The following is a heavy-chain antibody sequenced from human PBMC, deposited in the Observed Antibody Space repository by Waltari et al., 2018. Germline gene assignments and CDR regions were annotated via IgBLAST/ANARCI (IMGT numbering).Heavy chain of an antibody. Sequence: QVQLQESGPGLVKPSETLSLTCTVSGGSISSYYWSWIRPPPGKVLEWNGYIYYSGSNNYNPSLKSRVTISVDTSKNQFSLKLSSVTAADTAVYYCARVNSYGYREDFDYWGQGTLVTVSS. CDR1: GGSISSYY. CDR3: ARVNSYGYREDFDY. V-gene: IGHV4-59*01. D-gene: IGHD5-18*01. J-gene: IGHJ4*02. CDR2: IYYSGSN.